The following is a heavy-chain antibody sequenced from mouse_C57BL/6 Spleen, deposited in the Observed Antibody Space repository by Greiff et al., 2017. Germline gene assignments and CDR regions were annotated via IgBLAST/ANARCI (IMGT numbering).Heavy chain of an antibody. CDR3: ASSGGYGYDAWFAD. V-gene: IGHV14-3*01. CDR1: GFNIKNTY. D-gene: IGHD2-14*01. CDR2: IDPANGNT. J-gene: IGHJ3*01. Sequence: VHVKQSVAELVRPGASVKLSCTASGFNIKNTYMHWVKQRPEQGLEWIGRIDPANGNTKYAPKFQGKATITADTSSNTAYLQLSSLTSEDTAIYYCASSGGYGYDAWFADGGKGTLVTVSA.